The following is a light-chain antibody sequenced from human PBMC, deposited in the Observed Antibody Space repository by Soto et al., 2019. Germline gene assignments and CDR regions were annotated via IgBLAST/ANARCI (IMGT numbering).Light chain of an antibody. CDR1: SSNIGAGRD. CDR3: QSYVTSLSGIYV. J-gene: IGLJ1*01. CDR2: DSN. Sequence: QSVLTLPPSVSGAPGQRVIISCTGSSSNIGAGRDVHWYRQFPGEAPKFLISDSNHRPSGVPDRFSVSKSGASASLAITGLRADDEGDYFCQSYVTSLSGIYVFRIGTEV. V-gene: IGLV1-40*01.